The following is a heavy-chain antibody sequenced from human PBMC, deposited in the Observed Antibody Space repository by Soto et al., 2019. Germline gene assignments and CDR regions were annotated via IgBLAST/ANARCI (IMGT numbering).Heavy chain of an antibody. J-gene: IGHJ6*03. CDR3: ARVQATAHYYYYMDV. CDR1: GFTFSRYG. D-gene: IGHD5-12*01. CDR2: IWNDGIKK. Sequence: GGSLRLSCAASGFTFSRYGMHWVRQAPGKGLEWVAIIWNDGIKKYYADSVKGRFTISRDNSKNTLYLQMNSLRAEDTAVYYCARVQATAHYYYYMDVWGKGTMVTVSS. V-gene: IGHV3-33*03.